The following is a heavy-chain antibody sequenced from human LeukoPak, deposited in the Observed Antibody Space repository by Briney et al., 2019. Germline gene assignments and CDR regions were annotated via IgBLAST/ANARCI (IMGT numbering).Heavy chain of an antibody. J-gene: IGHJ3*02. CDR1: GGSISSYY. D-gene: IGHD2-8*01. V-gene: IGHV4-59*01. CDR2: IYYSGST. Sequence: SETLSLTCTVSGGSISSYYWSWIRRPPGKGLEWIGYIYYSGSTNYNPSLKSRVTISVDTSKNQFSLKLSSVTAADTAVYYCARRLMVYAIQGDAFDIWGQGTMVTVSS. CDR3: ARRLMVYAIQGDAFDI.